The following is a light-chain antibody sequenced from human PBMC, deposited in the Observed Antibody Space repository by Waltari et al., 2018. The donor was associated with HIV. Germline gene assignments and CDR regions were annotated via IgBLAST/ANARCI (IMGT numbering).Light chain of an antibody. CDR2: GNS. V-gene: IGLV1-40*01. J-gene: IGLJ2*01. Sequence: QSVLTQPPSVSGAPGQRVTFSCTGSSSNIGAGSAVHWYQQLPGPAPKLLIYGNSNRPSGVPDRFSGSKSGTSASLAITGLQAEDEADYYCQSYDSSLRGSVFGGGTKLTVL. CDR1: SSNIGAGSA. CDR3: QSYDSSLRGSV.